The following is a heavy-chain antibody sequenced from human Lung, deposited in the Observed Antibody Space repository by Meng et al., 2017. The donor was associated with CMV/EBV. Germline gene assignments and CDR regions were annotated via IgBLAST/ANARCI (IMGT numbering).Heavy chain of an antibody. V-gene: IGHV4-4*02. D-gene: IGHD3-10*01. CDR3: LRRSGGSV. Sequence: QVPLRGPGPALVKPSETLSLTCAVSGDSNTNHNWWAWVRQPPGKGLEWIGEIPHRGSSAYNPSLKSRVSMSIDKSKNQFSLKLTSVTAADTAVYHCLRRSGGSVWGQGTLVTVSS. CDR1: GDSNTNHNW. J-gene: IGHJ1*01. CDR2: IPHRGSS.